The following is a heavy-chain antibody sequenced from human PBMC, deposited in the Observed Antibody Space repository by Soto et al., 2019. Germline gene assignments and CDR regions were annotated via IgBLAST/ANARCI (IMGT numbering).Heavy chain of an antibody. CDR2: IYYSGST. J-gene: IGHJ6*02. V-gene: IGHV4-39*01. CDR3: AREFYYYYGMDV. Sequence: ETLSLTCTVSGGSISSSSYYWGWIRQPPGKGLEWIGSIYYSGSTYYNPSLKSRVTISVDTSKNQFSLKLSSVTAADTAVYYCAREFYYYYGMDVWGQGTTVTVSS. CDR1: GGSISSSSYY.